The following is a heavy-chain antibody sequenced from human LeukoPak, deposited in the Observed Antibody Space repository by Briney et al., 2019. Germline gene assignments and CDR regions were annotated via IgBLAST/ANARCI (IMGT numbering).Heavy chain of an antibody. J-gene: IGHJ5*02. V-gene: IGHV4-30-4*01. CDR1: GGSISSGDYY. Sequence: PSETLSLTCTVSGGSISSGDYYWSWIRQPPGKGLEWIGYIYYSGSTYYNPSLKSRVTISVDTSKNQFSLKLSSVTAADTAVYYCARDIEDYYDSSGDTTWGQGTLVTVSS. CDR2: IYYSGST. D-gene: IGHD3-22*01. CDR3: ARDIEDYYDSSGDTT.